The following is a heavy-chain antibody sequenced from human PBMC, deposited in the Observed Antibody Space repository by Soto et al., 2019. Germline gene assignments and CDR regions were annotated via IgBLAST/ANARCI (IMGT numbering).Heavy chain of an antibody. V-gene: IGHV3-49*04. Sequence: GWSLRLSCTASGFTFGDYAMSWVRQAPGKGLEWVGFIRSKAYGGTTEYAASVKGRFTISRDDSKSIAYLQMNSLKTEDTAVYYCTRALTYYDLWSGYSKDYYYGMDVGGQGTTGTVAS. CDR1: GFTFGDYA. CDR2: IRSKAYGGTT. D-gene: IGHD3-3*01. CDR3: TRALTYYDLWSGYSKDYYYGMDV. J-gene: IGHJ6*02.